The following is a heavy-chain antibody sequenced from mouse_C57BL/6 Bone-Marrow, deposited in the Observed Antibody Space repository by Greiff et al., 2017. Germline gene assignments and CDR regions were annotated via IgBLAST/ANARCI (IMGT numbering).Heavy chain of an antibody. CDR1: GFTINDYY. CDR2: IDPGDGDT. Sequence: VQLQQSGAELVRPGASVKLSCTASGFTINDYYMHWVKQRPEKGLEWIGRIDPGDGDTEYDPKFQGKATMTADTSSNTAYMQLSSLTSEDSAVYFCARATYSDQFAYWDRGKVISVTA. D-gene: IGHD2-13*01. J-gene: IGHJ3*01. CDR3: ARATYSDQFAY. V-gene: IGHV14-1*01.